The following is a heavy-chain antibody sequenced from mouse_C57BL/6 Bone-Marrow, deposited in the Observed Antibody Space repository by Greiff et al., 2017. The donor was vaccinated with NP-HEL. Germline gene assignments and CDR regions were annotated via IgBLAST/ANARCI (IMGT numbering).Heavy chain of an antibody. Sequence: VQLQQSGPELVKPGASVKISCKASGYTFTDYYMNWVKQSHGKSLEWIGDINPNNGGTSYNQKFKGKATLTVDKSSSTAYMELRSLTSEDSAVYYCARGGGRGIMDYWGQGTSVTVSS. D-gene: IGHD1-1*01. CDR3: ARGGGRGIMDY. J-gene: IGHJ4*01. CDR1: GYTFTDYY. CDR2: INPNNGGT. V-gene: IGHV1-26*01.